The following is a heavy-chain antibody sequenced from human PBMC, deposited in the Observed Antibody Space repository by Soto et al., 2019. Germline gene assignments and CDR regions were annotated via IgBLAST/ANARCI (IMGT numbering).Heavy chain of an antibody. CDR2: ISYDGSNK. J-gene: IGHJ4*02. CDR3: ATLTTPGWGAGFDY. CDR1: GFTFSSYA. D-gene: IGHD1-1*01. V-gene: IGHV3-30-3*01. Sequence: QVQLVESGGGVVQPGRSLRLSCAASGFTFSSYAMHWVRQAPGKGLEWVAVISYDGSNKYYADSVKGRFTISRDNSKNTLYLQMNSLGAEDTAVYYCATLTTPGWGAGFDYGGQGTLVTVSS.